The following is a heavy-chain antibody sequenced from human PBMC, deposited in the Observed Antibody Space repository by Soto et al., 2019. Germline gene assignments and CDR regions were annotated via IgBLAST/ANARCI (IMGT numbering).Heavy chain of an antibody. CDR2: IIPLFGTT. V-gene: IGHV1-69*18. D-gene: IGHD3-16*01. J-gene: IGHJ3*01. CDR1: GGTFSTYT. Sequence: QVHLVQSGAEVRKPGSSVKVSCKTSGGTFSTYTIYWVRQAPGQGLEWMGRIIPLFGTTRYAQNFQDRVRITAEESKSATDMELWSLSAEDTALYYCARRLDDRADESFDVWGEGTAVTVSA. CDR3: ARRLDDRADESFDV.